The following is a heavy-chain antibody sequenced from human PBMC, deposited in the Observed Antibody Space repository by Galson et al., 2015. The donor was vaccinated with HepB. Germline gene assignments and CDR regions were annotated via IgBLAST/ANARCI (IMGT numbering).Heavy chain of an antibody. CDR2: LNSDGSST. J-gene: IGHJ4*02. CDR1: GFTFSSYW. CDR3: ARKHLNGPAFDF. Sequence: SLRLSCAASGFTFSSYWMHWVRQAPGKGLVWVSRLNSDGSSTTYADSVKGRFTISRDNAKNTLYLQMHSLRAEDTAVYYCARKHLNGPAFDFWGQGTLVTVSS. V-gene: IGHV3-74*01. D-gene: IGHD1-14*01.